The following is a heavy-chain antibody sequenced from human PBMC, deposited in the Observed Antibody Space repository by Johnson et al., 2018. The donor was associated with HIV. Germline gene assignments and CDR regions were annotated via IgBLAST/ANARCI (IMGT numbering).Heavy chain of an antibody. CDR2: INSDGSST. V-gene: IGHV3-74*02. CDR1: GFTVSSNY. CDR3: ARGIQPDAFDI. D-gene: IGHD2-2*01. Sequence: VQLVESGGGLVQPGGSLRLSCAASGFTVSSNYMSWVRQAPGKGLEWVSRINSDGSSTSYADSVKGRFTISRDNAKNTLYVQMNSLRAEDTAVYYCARGIQPDAFDIWGQGTMVTVSS. J-gene: IGHJ3*02.